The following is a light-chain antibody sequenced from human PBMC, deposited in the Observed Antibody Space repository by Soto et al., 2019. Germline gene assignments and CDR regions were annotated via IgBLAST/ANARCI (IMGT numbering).Light chain of an antibody. V-gene: IGKV2-28*01. CDR1: QILLHSNGYNS. Sequence: CRSSQILLHSNGYNSLDWYLQKPGQSPQLLIYLGSNRASGVPDRFIGRGSGRDFTLKCSIGIAEDVRFHSMRHAVQPPVACAQGTKVDIK. CDR3: RHAVQPPVA. J-gene: IGKJ1*01. CDR2: LGS.